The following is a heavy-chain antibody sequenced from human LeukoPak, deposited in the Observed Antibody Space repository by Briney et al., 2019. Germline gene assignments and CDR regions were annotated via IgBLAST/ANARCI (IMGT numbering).Heavy chain of an antibody. CDR1: GFTVGSNT. CDR2: ISSSSSYI. V-gene: IGHV3-21*01. Sequence: PGGSLRLSCAASGFTVGSNTMSWVRQAPGKGLEWVSSISSSSSYIYYADSVKGRFTISRDNAKNSLYLQMNSLRAEDTAVYYCARVALYYYYGMDVWGQGTTVTVSS. J-gene: IGHJ6*02. CDR3: ARVALYYYYGMDV.